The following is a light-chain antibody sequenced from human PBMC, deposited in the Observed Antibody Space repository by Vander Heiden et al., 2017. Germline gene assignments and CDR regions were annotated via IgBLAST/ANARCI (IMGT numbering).Light chain of an antibody. CDR2: RVS. CDR3: MQATHWPYT. J-gene: IGKJ2*01. CDR1: QSLVFSDENNY. V-gene: IGKV2-30*01. Sequence: DVVLTQTPPSLPVTLGQPAPIPCRSSQSLVFSDENNYLNWFHQSPGQSPRRLIYRVSDRDSGVPDRFSGSGSGTDFTLKISRVEAEDVGVYFCMQATHWPYTFGQGTKLEI.